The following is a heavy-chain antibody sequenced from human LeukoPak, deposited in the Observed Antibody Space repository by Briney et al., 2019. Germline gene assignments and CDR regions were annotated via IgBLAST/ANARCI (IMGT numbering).Heavy chain of an antibody. D-gene: IGHD3-22*01. Sequence: GGSLRLSCAASGFTVSTNYMSWVRQAPGKGLEWVSFIYSGGSTYYADSVKGRFTISRDNSKNTLYLQMNSLRAEDTAVYYCAKTLFSYYYDSSGYFRWAFDIWGQGTMVTVSP. CDR2: IYSGGST. V-gene: IGHV3-66*02. CDR3: AKTLFSYYYDSSGYFRWAFDI. J-gene: IGHJ3*02. CDR1: GFTVSTNY.